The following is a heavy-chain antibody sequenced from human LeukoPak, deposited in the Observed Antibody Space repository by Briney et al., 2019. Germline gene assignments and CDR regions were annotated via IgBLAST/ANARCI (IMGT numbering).Heavy chain of an antibody. Sequence: GGSLRLSCAASGFTFSSYWMSWVRQAPGKGLEWVANIKQDGSAKYYVDSVRGGFTISSDNAKNLLYLQMNSPRADAAVVYYCARGKATIFYYFDYWGQGTLVTVSS. CDR1: GFTFSSYW. D-gene: IGHD5-24*01. J-gene: IGHJ4*02. CDR2: IKQDGSAK. CDR3: ARGKATIFYYFDY. V-gene: IGHV3-7*01.